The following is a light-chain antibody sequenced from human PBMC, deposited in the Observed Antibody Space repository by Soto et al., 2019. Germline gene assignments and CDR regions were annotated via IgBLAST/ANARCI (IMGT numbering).Light chain of an antibody. CDR2: TAF. CDR1: QYISNY. CDR3: QQSYSTPPT. Sequence: DIKMTQSPSSLSASVGDSVTITCRASQYISNYLNWYQQKSGTAPKLLIHTAFTLQSGVPSRFSGRGSGPDFTLTISSVQPDDFAIYFCQQSYSTPPTFGQGTTLEIK. V-gene: IGKV1-39*01. J-gene: IGKJ2*01.